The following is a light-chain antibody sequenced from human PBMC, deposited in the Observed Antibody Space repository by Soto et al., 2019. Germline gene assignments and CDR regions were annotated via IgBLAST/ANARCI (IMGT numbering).Light chain of an antibody. CDR3: QQRSNWPLFT. Sequence: EIVLTQSPATLSLSPGERATLSCRASQSVSSYLAWYRQKPGQAPRLLIYAASNRATGIPARFSGSGSGTDFTLTISSLEPEDFAVYYCQQRSNWPLFTFGPGTKVDIK. J-gene: IGKJ3*01. V-gene: IGKV3-11*01. CDR1: QSVSSY. CDR2: AAS.